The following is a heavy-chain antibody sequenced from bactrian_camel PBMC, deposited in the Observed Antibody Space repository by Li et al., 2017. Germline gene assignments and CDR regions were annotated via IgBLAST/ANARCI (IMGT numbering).Heavy chain of an antibody. J-gene: IGHJ4*01. CDR1: GRTFEDPA. V-gene: IGHV3S55*01. Sequence: VQLVESGGGSVQAGGSLRLSCTAVSGRTFEDPAMAWYRQAPGNECEFVSAILTHGAAYYADAVKGRFTISRDNAKPTMYLQMDNLQPEDTAIYYCAFAPGFTLWRGFLDADVHKFWGRGTQVTVS. D-gene: IGHD4*01. CDR3: AFAPGFTLWRGFLDADVHKF. CDR2: ILTHGAA.